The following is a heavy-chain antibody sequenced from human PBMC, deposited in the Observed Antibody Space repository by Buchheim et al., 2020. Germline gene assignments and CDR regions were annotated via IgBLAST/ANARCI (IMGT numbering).Heavy chain of an antibody. CDR1: GFTFSSYG. CDR3: AKAIRGYSGYGPPYCYYYYMDV. J-gene: IGHJ6*03. Sequence: QVQLVESGGGVVQPGRSLRLSCAASGFTFSSYGMHWVRQAPGKGLEWVAVISYDGSNKYYADSVKGRFTISRDNSKNTLYLQINSLRAEDTAVYYCAKAIRGYSGYGPPYCYYYYMDVWGKGTT. CDR2: ISYDGSNK. V-gene: IGHV3-30*18. D-gene: IGHD5-12*01.